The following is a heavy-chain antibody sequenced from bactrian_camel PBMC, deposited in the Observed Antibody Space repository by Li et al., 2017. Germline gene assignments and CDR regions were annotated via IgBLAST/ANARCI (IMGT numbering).Heavy chain of an antibody. Sequence: VQLVESGGGSVQAGGSLRLSCTASGYTYSRDCMGWFRQVSGKERELVANIYTGHVTYYTDSVKGRFTISRDSGDNAKTTTLFLNMANLKPEDTAMYYCAVDGWGARCSGVGWYRLGQGTQVTVS. D-gene: IGHD5*01. CDR2: IYTGHVT. J-gene: IGHJ4*01. V-gene: IGHV3S55*01. CDR1: GYTYSRDC.